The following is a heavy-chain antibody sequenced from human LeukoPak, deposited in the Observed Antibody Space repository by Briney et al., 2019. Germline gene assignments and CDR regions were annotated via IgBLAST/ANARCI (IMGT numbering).Heavy chain of an antibody. CDR3: ARDTIFGVVSYYYYYMDV. Sequence: PSETLSLTCTVSGGSISSGSYYWSWIRQPAGKELEWIGRIYTSGSTNYNPSLKSRVTISVDTSKNQFSLKLSSVTAADTAVYYCARDTIFGVVSYYYYYMDVWGKGTTVTVSS. CDR1: GGSISSGSYY. V-gene: IGHV4-61*02. CDR2: IYTSGST. J-gene: IGHJ6*03. D-gene: IGHD3-3*01.